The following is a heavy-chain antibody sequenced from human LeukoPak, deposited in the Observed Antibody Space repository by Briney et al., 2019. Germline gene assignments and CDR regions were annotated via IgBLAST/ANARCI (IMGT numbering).Heavy chain of an antibody. CDR3: ARRPPEDDILTGYFFDY. J-gene: IGHJ4*02. CDR2: ISYDGSNK. Sequence: GGSLRLSCAASGFTFSSYGMHWVRQAPGKGLEWVAVISYDGSNKYYADSVKGRFTISRDNSKNTLYLQMNSLRAEDTAVYYCARRPPEDDILTGYFFDYWGQGTLVTVSS. CDR1: GFTFSSYG. D-gene: IGHD3-9*01. V-gene: IGHV3-30*03.